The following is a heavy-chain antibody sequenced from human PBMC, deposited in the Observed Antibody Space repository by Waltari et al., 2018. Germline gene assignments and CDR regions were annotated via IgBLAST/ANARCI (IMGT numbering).Heavy chain of an antibody. CDR2: IYYSGST. CDR3: ARWSYSYGYFDY. J-gene: IGHJ4*02. V-gene: IGHV4-31*03. CDR1: GGSISSGGYY. Sequence: QVQLQESGPGLVKSSQTLSLTCTVSGGSISSGGYYWSWIRQHPGKGLEWIGYIYYSGSTYYNPSLKSRVTISVDTSKNQFSLKLSSVTAADTAVYYCARWSYSYGYFDYWGQGTLVTVSS. D-gene: IGHD5-18*01.